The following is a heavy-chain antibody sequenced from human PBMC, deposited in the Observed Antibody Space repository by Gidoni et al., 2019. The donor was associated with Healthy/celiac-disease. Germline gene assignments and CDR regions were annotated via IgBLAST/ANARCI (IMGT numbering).Heavy chain of an antibody. CDR2: IIPLFGTA. J-gene: IGHJ6*03. V-gene: IGHV1-69*01. CDR3: ARDNWNYYSHYYYYMDV. Sequence: QVQLVQSGAEVKKPGSSVQVSCKASGGTFSSYSISWVRPAPGQGLEWMGGIIPLFGTANYAQKFQGRVTITADESTSTAYMELSSLRSEDTAVYYCARDNWNYYSHYYYYMDVWGKGTTVTVSS. CDR1: GGTFSSYS. D-gene: IGHD1-7*01.